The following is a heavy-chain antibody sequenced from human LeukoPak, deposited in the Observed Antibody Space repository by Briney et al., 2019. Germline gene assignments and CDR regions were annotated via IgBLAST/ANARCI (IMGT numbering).Heavy chain of an antibody. J-gene: IGHJ3*02. CDR3: ARGNPHDAFDI. D-gene: IGHD1-14*01. Sequence: GASVKVSCKTSGYTFVNYGMNWVRQAPGQGLEWMGGISPYNDNTNYAQKLQARVTMTTDTCTTTAYLELRSLRSDDTAVYYCARGNPHDAFDIWGQGTMVTVSS. V-gene: IGHV1-18*01. CDR2: ISPYNDNT. CDR1: GYTFVNYG.